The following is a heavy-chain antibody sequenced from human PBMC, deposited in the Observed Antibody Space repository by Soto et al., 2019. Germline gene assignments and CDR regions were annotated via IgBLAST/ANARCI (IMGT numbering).Heavy chain of an antibody. CDR2: INHSGST. D-gene: IGHD3-10*01. Sequence: KPSETLSLTCAVYGGSFIGYYWSGIRQPPGKGLEWIGEINHSGSTNYNPSLKSRVTISVDTSKNQFSLKLSSVTAADTAVYYCARVWSGSYRKPYYFDYWGQGTLVTVSS. CDR1: GGSFIGYY. J-gene: IGHJ4*02. V-gene: IGHV4-34*01. CDR3: ARVWSGSYRKPYYFDY.